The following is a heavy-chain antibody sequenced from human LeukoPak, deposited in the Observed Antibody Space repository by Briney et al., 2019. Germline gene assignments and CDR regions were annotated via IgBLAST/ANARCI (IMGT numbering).Heavy chain of an antibody. J-gene: IGHJ4*02. D-gene: IGHD6-19*01. Sequence: GGSLRLSCAASGFMFRSYGMNWVRQAPGKGLEWVSYISSSGSTIYYADSVKGRFTISRDNAKNSLYLQMNSLRAEDTAVYYCARGKTGYSSGWYSDYWGQGTLVTVSS. CDR2: ISSSGSTI. V-gene: IGHV3-48*04. CDR3: ARGKTGYSSGWYSDY. CDR1: GFMFRSYG.